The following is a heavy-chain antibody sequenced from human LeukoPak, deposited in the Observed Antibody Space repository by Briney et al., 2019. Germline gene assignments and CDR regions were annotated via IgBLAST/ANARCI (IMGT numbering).Heavy chain of an antibody. J-gene: IGHJ6*02. CDR3: ARFSGGSYSHYYYYYGMDV. Sequence: SETLSLICTVSGGSISSFYWSLIRQPPGKGLEWIGYIYYSGSTNYNPSLKSRVTISVDTSQNQFSLKLSSVTAADTAVYYCARFSGGSYSHYYYYYGMDVWGQGTTVTVSS. D-gene: IGHD1-26*01. CDR1: GGSISSFY. CDR2: IYYSGST. V-gene: IGHV4-59*08.